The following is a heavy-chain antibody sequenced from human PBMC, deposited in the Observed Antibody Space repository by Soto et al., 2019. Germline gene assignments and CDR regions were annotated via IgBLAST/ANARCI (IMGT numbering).Heavy chain of an antibody. CDR2: ISYDGSDK. CDR3: ARDSGLTGRSDS. D-gene: IGHD3-9*01. J-gene: IGHJ4*02. CDR1: GFTFSIYA. V-gene: IGHV3-30-3*01. Sequence: QVPLVESGGGVVQPGRSLRLSCAASGFTFSIYAMRWVRQAPGKGLEWVALISYDGSDKDYADSVKARFTISRDNSKNMLYLQMNSLRDEDTAVYYCARDSGLTGRSDSWGQGTLVTVSS.